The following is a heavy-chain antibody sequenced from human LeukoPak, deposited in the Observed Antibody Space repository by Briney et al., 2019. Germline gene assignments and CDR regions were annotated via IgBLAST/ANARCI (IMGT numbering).Heavy chain of an antibody. CDR1: GFTFSDYY. V-gene: IGHV3-11*01. CDR3: ARVSPLNYFDY. Sequence: GGSLRLSCAASGFTFSDYYMSWIRQAPGKGLEWVSYISSSGSTIYYADSVKGRFTISRDNAKNSLYLQMNSLRAEDMAVYYCARVSPLNYFDYWGQGTLVTVSS. CDR2: ISSSGSTI. J-gene: IGHJ4*02.